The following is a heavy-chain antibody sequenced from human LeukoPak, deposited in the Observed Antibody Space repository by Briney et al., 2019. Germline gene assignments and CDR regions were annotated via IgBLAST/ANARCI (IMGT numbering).Heavy chain of an antibody. J-gene: IGHJ6*02. CDR2: IKQDGSEK. CDR3: ARGPAAPYYYYYGMDV. V-gene: IGHV3-7*01. D-gene: IGHD2-2*01. Sequence: SGGSLRLSCAASGFTFSTYWMNWVRQAPGKGLEWVANIKQDGSEKYYVDSVKGRFTISRDNAKSSLYLQMTGLRAEDTAVYYCARGPAAPYYYYYGMDVWGQGTTVTVSS. CDR1: GFTFSTYW.